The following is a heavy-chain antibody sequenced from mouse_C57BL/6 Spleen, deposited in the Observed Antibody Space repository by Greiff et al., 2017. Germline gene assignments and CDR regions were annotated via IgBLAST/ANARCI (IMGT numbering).Heavy chain of an antibody. Sequence: EVQLQESGAELVRPGASVKLSCTASGFNIKDYYMHWVKQRPEQGLEWIGRIDPEDGDTEYAPKFQGKATMTADTSSNTAYLQLSSLTSEDTAVCYCTKITEREVAKPYWYFDVWGTGTTVTVSS. V-gene: IGHV14-1*01. D-gene: IGHD1-1*01. J-gene: IGHJ1*03. CDR3: TKITEREVAKPYWYFDV. CDR1: GFNIKDYY. CDR2: IDPEDGDT.